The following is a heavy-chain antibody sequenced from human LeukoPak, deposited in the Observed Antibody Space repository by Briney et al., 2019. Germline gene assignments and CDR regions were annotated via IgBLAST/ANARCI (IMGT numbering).Heavy chain of an antibody. Sequence: ASVKVSCKASGYTFTSYGISWVRQAPGQGLECMGWISTYNGNPHYAQKLQGRVTMTTDTSTSTAYMELRSLRSDDTAVYYCARSSLAVAGSVFDYWGQGNLVTVSS. J-gene: IGHJ4*02. CDR1: GYTFTSYG. V-gene: IGHV1-18*01. CDR3: ARSSLAVAGSVFDY. CDR2: ISTYNGNP. D-gene: IGHD6-19*01.